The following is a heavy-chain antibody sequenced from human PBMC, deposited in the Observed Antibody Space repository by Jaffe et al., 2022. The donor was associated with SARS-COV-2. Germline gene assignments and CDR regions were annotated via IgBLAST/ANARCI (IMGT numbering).Heavy chain of an antibody. CDR1: GESITAGH. Sequence: QVHLYESGPGLVKPSQTLSLTCTVSGESITAGHFCWNWVRQSVGKGLEWIGRSCMGGGLTNYNPAFNAPFVRSRVTVSLDSSSNQFSLRLTSVTAADTALYFCARGLRYFTTDLHAMDVWGRGTAVIVSS. D-gene: IGHD3-9*01. J-gene: IGHJ6*02. CDR2: SCMGGGLT. CDR3: ARGLRYFTTDLHAMDV. V-gene: IGHV4-61*02.